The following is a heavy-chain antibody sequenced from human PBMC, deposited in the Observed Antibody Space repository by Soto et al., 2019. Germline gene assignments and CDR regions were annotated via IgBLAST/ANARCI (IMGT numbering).Heavy chain of an antibody. V-gene: IGHV4-61*01. Sequence: SETLSLTCTVSGGSVSSGSYYWSWIRQPPGKGLEWIGYIYYSGSTNYNPSLKSRVTISVDTSKNQFSLKLSSVTAADTAVYYCAREGIRSGIWDYWGQGTLVTVSS. D-gene: IGHD3-3*02. CDR2: IYYSGST. J-gene: IGHJ4*02. CDR1: GGSVSSGSYY. CDR3: AREGIRSGIWDY.